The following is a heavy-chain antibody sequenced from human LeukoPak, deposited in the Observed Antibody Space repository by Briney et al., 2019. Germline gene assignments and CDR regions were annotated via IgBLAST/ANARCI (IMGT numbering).Heavy chain of an antibody. CDR2: ISYDGSNK. Sequence: PGGSLRLSCAASGFTFSSYAMHWVRQAPGKGLEWVAVISYDGSNKYYADSVKGRFTISRDNSKNTLYLQMNSLRAEDTAVYYCAREDNFVATIEGYFDYWGQGTLVTVSS. V-gene: IGHV3-30*04. J-gene: IGHJ4*02. D-gene: IGHD5-12*01. CDR1: GFTFSSYA. CDR3: AREDNFVATIEGYFDY.